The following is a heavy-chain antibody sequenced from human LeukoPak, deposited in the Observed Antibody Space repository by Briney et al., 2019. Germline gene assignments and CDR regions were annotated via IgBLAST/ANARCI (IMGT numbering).Heavy chain of an antibody. J-gene: IGHJ3*01. V-gene: IGHV3-48*04. CDR3: AKDRRSFDAFDV. D-gene: IGHD2/OR15-2a*01. CDR1: GFMFSSYS. Sequence: SLSPPCAASGFMFSSYSMKRVREASLKGLGRVSYISSSSITIYYADSVKGRFTVSRDNDTNSLYLEMNRLRAEDTAVYYCAKDRRSFDAFDVWGQGTMVSGSS. CDR2: ISSSSITI.